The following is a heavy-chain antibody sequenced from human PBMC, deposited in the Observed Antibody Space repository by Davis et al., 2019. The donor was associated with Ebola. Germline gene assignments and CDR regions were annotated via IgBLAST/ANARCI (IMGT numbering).Heavy chain of an antibody. CDR2: INPSGGNT. J-gene: IGHJ3*02. D-gene: IGHD4-17*01. CDR3: ARGPSYDSGVIGAFDI. V-gene: IGHV1-46*01. CDR1: GYTFTSHF. Sequence: ASVKVSCKASGYTFTSHFLHWVRQAPGQGLEWMGVINPSGGNTNYAQKFQGRVTMTTDTSTSTAYMELRSLRSDDTAVYYCARGPSYDSGVIGAFDIWGQGTMVTVSS.